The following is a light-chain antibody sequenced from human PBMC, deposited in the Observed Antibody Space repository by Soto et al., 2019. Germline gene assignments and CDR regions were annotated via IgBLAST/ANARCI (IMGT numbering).Light chain of an antibody. CDR2: GAT. J-gene: IGKJ1*01. CDR3: QRYGSSPRT. Sequence: EIVLTQSPGTLSLSPGERATLCCRASQSVSSNLLAWYQQKPGQAPRLLIYGATNRATGIPDRFSGRGSGTHFTLTISRMEPEDYAVYYCQRYGSSPRTFGQGTKVEIK. V-gene: IGKV3-20*01. CDR1: QSVSSNL.